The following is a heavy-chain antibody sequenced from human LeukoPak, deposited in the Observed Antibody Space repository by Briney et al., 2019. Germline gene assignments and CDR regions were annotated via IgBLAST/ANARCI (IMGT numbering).Heavy chain of an antibody. Sequence: GRSLRLPCAASGFTFSSYAMHWVRQAPGKGLEWVAVISYDGSNKYYADSVKGRLNTLYLQMNSLRAEDTAVYYCARPVGYYSYFDYWGQGTLVTVSS. J-gene: IGHJ4*02. CDR1: GFTFSSYA. V-gene: IGHV3-30-3*01. CDR3: ARPVGYYSYFDY. CDR2: ISYDGSNK. D-gene: IGHD3-22*01.